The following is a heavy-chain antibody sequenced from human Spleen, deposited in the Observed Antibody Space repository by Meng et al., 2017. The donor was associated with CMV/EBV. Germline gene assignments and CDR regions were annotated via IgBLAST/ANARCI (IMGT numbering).Heavy chain of an antibody. CDR3: AKSYTSSSFLDY. CDR2: ISYDGSNK. Sequence: GESLKIPCAASGFAFGTYWMSWVRQAPGKGLEWVADISYDGSNKYYADSVKGRFTISRDNSKNTLYLQMSSLRAEDTAVYYCAKSYTSSSFLDYWGQGTLVTVSS. CDR1: GFAFGTYW. D-gene: IGHD6-6*01. J-gene: IGHJ4*02. V-gene: IGHV3-30*18.